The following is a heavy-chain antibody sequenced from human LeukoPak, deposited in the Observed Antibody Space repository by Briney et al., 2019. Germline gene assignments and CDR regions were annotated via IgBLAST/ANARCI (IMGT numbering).Heavy chain of an antibody. CDR1: GASITDYY. J-gene: IGHJ6*03. CDR2: IFPPGSV. CDR3: ARAAGLKGYSYYCYMDV. Sequence: PSETLSLTCSVSGASITDYYWSWIRQPAGKGLEWIGRIFPPGSVNYSPSLKSRVTMSADTSKNQFSLKLSSVTAADTAVCFCARAAGLKGYSYYCYMDVWGKGTTVTVSS. V-gene: IGHV4-4*07. D-gene: IGHD3/OR15-3a*01.